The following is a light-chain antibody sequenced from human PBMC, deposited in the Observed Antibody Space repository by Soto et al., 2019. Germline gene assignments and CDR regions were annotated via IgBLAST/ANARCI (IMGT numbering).Light chain of an antibody. J-gene: IGLJ1*01. CDR3: GTWDSSLSAFV. CDR1: SSNIGNNY. V-gene: IGLV1-51*01. Sequence: QSALMQPPSVSAAPGQKVTISCSGSSSNIGNNYVSWYQQLPGTAPKLLIYDNNKRPSGIPDRFSGSKSGTSATLGITGLQTGDEADYYCGTWDSSLSAFVFGTGTKVTVL. CDR2: DNN.